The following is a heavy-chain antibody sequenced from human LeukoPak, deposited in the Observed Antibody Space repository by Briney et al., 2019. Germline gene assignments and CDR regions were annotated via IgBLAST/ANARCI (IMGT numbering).Heavy chain of an antibody. D-gene: IGHD3-9*01. Sequence: GGSLRLSCAASGFTFSTYSMNWVRQAPGKGLEWVSYISSSSSTIYHADSVKGRFAISRDNAKNSLYLQMNSLRAEDTAVYYCARGKYDILTGYYYWGQGTLVTVSS. J-gene: IGHJ4*02. V-gene: IGHV3-48*01. CDR1: GFTFSTYS. CDR2: ISSSSSTI. CDR3: ARGKYDILTGYYY.